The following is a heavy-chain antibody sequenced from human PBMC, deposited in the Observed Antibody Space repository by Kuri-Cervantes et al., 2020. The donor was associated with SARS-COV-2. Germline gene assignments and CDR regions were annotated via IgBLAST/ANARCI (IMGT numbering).Heavy chain of an antibody. CDR3: ARDRHFDWNGMDV. CDR1: GFTFSGSA. Sequence: GGSLRLSCAASGFTFSGSAMHWVRQASGKGLEWVGRIRSKANSYATAYAASVKGRFTISRENAKNSLYLQMNSLRAEDTAVYYCARDRHFDWNGMDVWGQGTTVTVSS. V-gene: IGHV3-73*01. J-gene: IGHJ6*02. CDR2: IRSKANSYAT. D-gene: IGHD3-9*01.